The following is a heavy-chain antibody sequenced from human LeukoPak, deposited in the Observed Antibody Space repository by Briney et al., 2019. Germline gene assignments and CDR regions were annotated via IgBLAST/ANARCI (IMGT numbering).Heavy chain of an antibody. Sequence: SETLSLTCAVYGGSFSGYYWSWIRQPPGKGLEWIGEINHSGSTNYNPSLKSRVTISVDTSKNQFSLKLSSVTAADTAVYYCARHGVIPLDYWGQGTLVTVSS. CDR1: GGSFSGYY. CDR2: INHSGST. D-gene: IGHD4-23*01. J-gene: IGHJ4*02. CDR3: ARHGVIPLDY. V-gene: IGHV4-34*01.